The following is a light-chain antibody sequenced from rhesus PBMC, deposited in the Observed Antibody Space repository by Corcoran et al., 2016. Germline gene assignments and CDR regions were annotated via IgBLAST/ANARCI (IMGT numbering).Light chain of an antibody. V-gene: IGKV1-28*02. CDR1: QGISTY. CDR2: AAT. J-gene: IGKJ3*01. Sequence: DIQMTQSPSSLSASVGDTVTITCRASQGISTYLNWFQQKPGKAPKLLIFAATTLQSGVPSRFSGRRSGTDFTLTISSLQPEDFATYYCQQYKNYPLTFGPGTKLDIK. CDR3: QQYKNYPLT.